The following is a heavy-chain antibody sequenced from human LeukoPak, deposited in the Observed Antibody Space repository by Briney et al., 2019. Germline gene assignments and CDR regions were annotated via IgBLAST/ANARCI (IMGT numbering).Heavy chain of an antibody. CDR1: GFTFSRYA. V-gene: IGHV3-30*04. D-gene: IGHD5-12*01. J-gene: IGHJ4*02. CDR3: AREVGFRGYDCQFDY. CDR2: ISYDGSNK. Sequence: GGSLRLSCAASGFTFSRYAMHWVRQAPGKGLEWVAVISYDGSNKYYADSVKGRFTISRDNSKNTLYLQMNSLRAEDTAVYYCAREVGFRGYDCQFDYWGQGTLVTVSS.